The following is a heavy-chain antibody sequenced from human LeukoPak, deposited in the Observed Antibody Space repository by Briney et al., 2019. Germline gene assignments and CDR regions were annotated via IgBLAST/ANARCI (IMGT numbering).Heavy chain of an antibody. CDR3: ARQGRWLQYNTDY. V-gene: IGHV4-39*01. Sequence: SETLSLTCTVSGGSISSSSYYWGWIRQPPGKGLEWIGSIYYSGSTYYNPSLKSRVTISVDTSKNQFSLKLSSVTAADTAVYYCARQGRWLQYNTDYWGQGTLVTVSS. CDR2: IYYSGST. CDR1: GGSISSSSYY. D-gene: IGHD5-24*01. J-gene: IGHJ4*02.